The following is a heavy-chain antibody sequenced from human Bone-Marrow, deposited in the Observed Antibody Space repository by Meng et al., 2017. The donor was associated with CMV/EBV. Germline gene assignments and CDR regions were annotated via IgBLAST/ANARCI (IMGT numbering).Heavy chain of an antibody. D-gene: IGHD3-3*01. CDR3: ARGKISQGFLLDS. V-gene: IGHV1-8*02. CDR2: MNPNSGDT. CDR1: GYTFTGYY. Sequence: ASVKVSCKASGYTFTGYYMHWVRQATGQGLEWMGWMNPNSGDTGYAQKFQGRVTMTRNTSISTAYMELSSLRSEDTALYYCARGKISQGFLLDSWGQGTLVTVSS. J-gene: IGHJ4*02.